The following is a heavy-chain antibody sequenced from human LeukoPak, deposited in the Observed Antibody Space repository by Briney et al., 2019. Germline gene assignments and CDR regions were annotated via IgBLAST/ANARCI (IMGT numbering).Heavy chain of an antibody. CDR3: ARDTYYYDSSSSWDDTFDI. J-gene: IGHJ3*02. V-gene: IGHV4-59*01. D-gene: IGHD3-22*01. CDR1: GGSISTYY. CDR2: IYYSGNT. Sequence: PSETLSLTCTVSGGSISTYYWSWLRQPPGKGLEWIGHIYYSGNTNSNPSLKSRVTISVDTSKNQFSLKLSSVTAADTAVYYCARDTYYYDSSSSWDDTFDIWGQGTMVTVSS.